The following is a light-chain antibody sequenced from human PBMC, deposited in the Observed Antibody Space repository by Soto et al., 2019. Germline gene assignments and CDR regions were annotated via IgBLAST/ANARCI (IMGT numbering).Light chain of an antibody. J-gene: IGLJ2*01. CDR1: SSNVGTNT. CDR2: SNN. Sequence: QSVLTQPPSASGTPGQRVTLSCSGSSSNVGTNTVNWYQLLPGAAPKVLVYSNNQRPSGVPDRFSGSKSGTSASLAISGLQSEDEADYYCAAWDDNVDGVLFGGGTQLTVL. V-gene: IGLV1-44*01. CDR3: AAWDDNVDGVL.